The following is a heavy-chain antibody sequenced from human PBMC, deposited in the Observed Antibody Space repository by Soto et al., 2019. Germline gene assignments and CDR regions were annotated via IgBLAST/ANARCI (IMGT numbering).Heavy chain of an antibody. J-gene: IGHJ6*02. CDR2: FIPIFGTA. V-gene: IGHV1-69*13. D-gene: IGHD6-13*01. CDR3: ARGLMAAADFRTPHYYYYCGMDV. CDR1: GGTFNSFA. Sequence: GASVKVSCKASGGTFNSFAFSWVRQAPGQGLEWMGGFIPIFGTANYAQKFLGRVTITADESTSTAYMELSSLRSEDSAVYYCARGLMAAADFRTPHYYYYCGMDVWGQGTTVTGSS.